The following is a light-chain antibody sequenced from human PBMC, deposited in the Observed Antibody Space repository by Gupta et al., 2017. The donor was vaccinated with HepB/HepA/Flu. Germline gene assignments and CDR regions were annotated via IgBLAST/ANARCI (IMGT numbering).Light chain of an antibody. CDR2: DAS. CDR1: QRISSY. V-gene: IGKV1-39*01. CDR3: QQTDSSPNT. Sequence: DIQMTQSPSSLSASVGDRVTITCRASQRISSYLNWYQQKPGKAPKLLIYDASSLQSGVPSRFSGSSSGTDFTLTISRRQPEDFAAYYCQQTDSSPNTFGQGTKLDIK. J-gene: IGKJ2*01.